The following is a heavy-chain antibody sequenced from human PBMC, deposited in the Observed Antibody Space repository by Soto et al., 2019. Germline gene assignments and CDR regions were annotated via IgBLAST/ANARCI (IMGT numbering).Heavy chain of an antibody. CDR3: ARDLGYCSTTNCYPYFDP. D-gene: IGHD2-2*03. CDR1: GGSISSYY. Sequence: QVQLQESGPGLVKPSETLSLTCTVSGGSISSYYWSWIRQPPGKGLEWIGYIYYSGNTNYNPSLKSRVTISVDTSKNQFSLKLSSVTAADTAVYYCARDLGYCSTTNCYPYFDPWGQGTLVTVSS. V-gene: IGHV4-59*01. J-gene: IGHJ5*02. CDR2: IYYSGNT.